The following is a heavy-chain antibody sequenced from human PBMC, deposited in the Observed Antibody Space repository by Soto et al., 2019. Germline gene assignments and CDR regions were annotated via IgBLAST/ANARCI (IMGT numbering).Heavy chain of an antibody. CDR2: ISSSSSTI. D-gene: IGHD5-18*01. J-gene: IGHJ4*02. Sequence: GGSLRHSGAASGFTFRSYSMNWVRQVPGKGLEWVSYISSSSSTIYYADSVKGRFTISRDNAKNSLYLQMNSLRDEDTAVYYCARDLGYSYGQQTYWGQGTLVTVSS. V-gene: IGHV3-48*02. CDR3: ARDLGYSYGQQTY. CDR1: GFTFRSYS.